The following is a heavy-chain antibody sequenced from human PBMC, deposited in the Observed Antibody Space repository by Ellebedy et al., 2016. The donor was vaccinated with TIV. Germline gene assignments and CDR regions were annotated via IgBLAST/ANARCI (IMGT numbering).Heavy chain of an antibody. CDR1: GFTFSSYS. Sequence: GESLKISCAASGFTFSSYSMNWVRQAPGKGLEWVSFISSSSSYIYYADSVKGRFTISRDNAKNTLYLQMNSLRAEDTANYYCAREAGTSGWYSGFQHWGQGTLVTVSS. CDR2: ISSSSSYI. J-gene: IGHJ1*01. D-gene: IGHD6-19*01. V-gene: IGHV3-21*01. CDR3: AREAGTSGWYSGFQH.